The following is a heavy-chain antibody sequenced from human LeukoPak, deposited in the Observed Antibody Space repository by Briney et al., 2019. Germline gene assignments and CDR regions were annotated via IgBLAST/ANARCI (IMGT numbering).Heavy chain of an antibody. CDR1: GFTFSSYG. D-gene: IGHD6-19*01. CDR3: AKEGAWLATPPSSGYYYYYMDV. J-gene: IGHJ6*03. CDR2: ISGSGGST. V-gene: IGHV3-23*01. Sequence: PGGSLSLPCAASGFTFSSYGMSWVRQAPGKGLEWVSAISGSGGSTYYADSVKGRFTISRDNSKNTLYLQMNSLRAEDTAVYYCAKEGAWLATPPSSGYYYYYMDVWGKGTTVTVSS.